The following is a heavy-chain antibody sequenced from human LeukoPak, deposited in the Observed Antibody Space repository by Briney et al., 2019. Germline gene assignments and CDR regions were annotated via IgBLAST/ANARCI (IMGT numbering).Heavy chain of an antibody. CDR3: ATLEYSSSSTFSYFDY. D-gene: IGHD6-6*01. J-gene: IGHJ4*02. V-gene: IGHV3-7*03. CDR1: GFTFSSTW. Sequence: GSLRLSCAASGFTFSSTWMNWVRQTPGEGLEWVANIKPDGSEKYYVDSVKGRFTISRDNSKNTLYLQMNSLRAEDTAVYYCATLEYSSSSTFSYFDYWGQGTLVTVSS. CDR2: IKPDGSEK.